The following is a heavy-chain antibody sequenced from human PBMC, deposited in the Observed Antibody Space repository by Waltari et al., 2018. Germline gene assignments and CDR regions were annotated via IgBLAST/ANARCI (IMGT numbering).Heavy chain of an antibody. D-gene: IGHD3-10*01. CDR3: TRDLYGSGGDWFDP. Sequence: ELQLVESGGGLVKPGGSLRLTGAASGFGFSDSDMNRVRQAPGKGLEWVSSIGGGSRSYIFYADSVKGRFTISRDNAKNSLYLQMNSLRADDTAVYYCTRDLYGSGGDWFDPWGQGTLVIVSS. CDR1: GFGFSDSD. V-gene: IGHV3-21*03. J-gene: IGHJ5*02. CDR2: IGGGSRSYI.